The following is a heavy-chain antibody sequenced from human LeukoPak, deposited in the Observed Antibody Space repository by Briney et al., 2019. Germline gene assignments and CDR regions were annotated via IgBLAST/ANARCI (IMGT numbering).Heavy chain of an antibody. D-gene: IGHD5-24*01. CDR2: IYGGGST. J-gene: IGHJ6*03. V-gene: IGHV3-53*01. CDR3: ARDRSDGNYYMVV. CDR1: GSTVSNKY. Sequence: GGSLRLSCAASGSTVSNKYMSWVRQAPGKGLEWISVIYGGGSTSYADSVKGRFTISRDNSKNTLYLQMNSLRADDTAVYYCARDRSDGNYYMVVWGKGTTVTVSS.